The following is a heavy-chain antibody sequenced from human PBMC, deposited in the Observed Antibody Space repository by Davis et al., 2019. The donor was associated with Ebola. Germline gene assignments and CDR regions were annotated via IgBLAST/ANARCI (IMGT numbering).Heavy chain of an antibody. V-gene: IGHV3-7*04. CDR2: IKQDGSEK. D-gene: IGHD3-3*01. CDR3: ARGPLR. CDR1: GFTFSGSA. J-gene: IGHJ4*02. Sequence: GGSLRLSCAASGFTFSGSAMHWVRQAPGKGLEWVANIKQDGSEKYYVDSVKGRFTISRDNAKNSLYLQMNSLRAKDTAVYYCARGPLRWGQGTLVTVSS.